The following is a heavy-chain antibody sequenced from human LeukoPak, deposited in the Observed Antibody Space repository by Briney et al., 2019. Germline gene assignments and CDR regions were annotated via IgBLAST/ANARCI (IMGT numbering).Heavy chain of an antibody. V-gene: IGHV3-21*01. CDR1: GFTFSSYS. Sequence: GGSLRLSCAASGFTFSSYSMTWVRQAPGKGLEWVSSISGSSSYIYYADSVKGRFTISRDNAKNSLFLQMNSLRAEDTAVYYCASEVIVDNWFDPWGQGTLVTVSS. J-gene: IGHJ5*02. CDR2: ISGSSSYI. CDR3: ASEVIVDNWFDP. D-gene: IGHD3-22*01.